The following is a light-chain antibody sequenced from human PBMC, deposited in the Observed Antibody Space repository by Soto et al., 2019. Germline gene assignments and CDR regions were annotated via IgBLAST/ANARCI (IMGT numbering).Light chain of an antibody. CDR2: EVT. CDR3: SSDAGNYNYV. CDR1: SSDVGGYDH. Sequence: QSALTQPPSASGSPGQSVTIPCTGTSSDVGGYDHVSWYQQHPGKAPKLMMYEVTKRPAGVPDRFSGSKSGNTASLTVSGLQAEDEADYYCSSDAGNYNYVFGTGTKLTVL. V-gene: IGLV2-8*01. J-gene: IGLJ1*01.